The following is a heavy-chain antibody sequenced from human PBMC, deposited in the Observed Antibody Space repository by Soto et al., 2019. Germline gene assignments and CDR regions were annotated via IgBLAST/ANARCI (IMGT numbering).Heavy chain of an antibody. CDR1: GGSFSGYY. CDR2: INHSGST. CDR3: XXXXXXXXXXXXXXXXXXXXXXWFDP. Sequence: QVQLQQWGAGLLKPSETLSLTCAVYGGSFSGYYWSWXXXXPGKGLEWIGEINHSGSTNYNPSLKCRVAISVXXXXXXXXXXXXXXXXXXXXXXXXXXXXXXXXXXXXXXXXXXXXXXWFDPWGQGTLVTVSS. V-gene: IGHV4-34*01. J-gene: IGHJ5*02.